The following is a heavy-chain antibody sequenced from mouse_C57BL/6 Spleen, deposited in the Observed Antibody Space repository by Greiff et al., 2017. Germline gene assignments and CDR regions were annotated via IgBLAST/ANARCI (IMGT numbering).Heavy chain of an antibody. CDR2: ISSGSSTI. J-gene: IGHJ4*01. D-gene: IGHD2-5*01. CDR1: GFTFSDYG. CDR3: ARGYSNLYAMDY. V-gene: IGHV5-17*01. Sequence: QLVESGGGLVKPGGSLKLSCAASGFTFSDYGMHWVRQAPEKGLEWVAYISSGSSTIYYADTVKGRFTISRDNAKNTLFLQMTSLRSEDTAMYYCARGYSNLYAMDYWGQGTSVTVSS.